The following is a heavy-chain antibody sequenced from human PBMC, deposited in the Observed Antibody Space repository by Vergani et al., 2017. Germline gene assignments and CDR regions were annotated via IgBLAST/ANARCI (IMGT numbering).Heavy chain of an antibody. D-gene: IGHD2-2*01. V-gene: IGHV1-69*01. CDR1: GGTFSSYA. J-gene: IGHJ6*03. CDR2: IIPIFGTA. CDR3: ARGIVVPAAPPFGYYYYYMDV. Sequence: QVKLVQSGAEVKKPGSSVKVSCKASGGTFSSYAISWVRQAPGQGLEWMGGIIPIFGTANYAQKFQGRVTITADESTSTAYMELSSLRSEDTAVYYCARGIVVPAAPPFGYYYYYMDVWGKGTTVTVSS.